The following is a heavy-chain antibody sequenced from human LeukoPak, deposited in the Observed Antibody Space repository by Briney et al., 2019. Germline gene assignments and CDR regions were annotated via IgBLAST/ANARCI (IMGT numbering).Heavy chain of an antibody. CDR3: ARRAVAGPSSDY. D-gene: IGHD6-19*01. CDR2: IIPILGIA. Sequence: ASVKVSCKASGGTFSSYAISWVRQAPGQGLEWMGRIIPILGIANYAQKFQGRVTITADKSTSTAYMELSSLRSEDTAVYYCARRAVAGPSSDYWGQGTLVTVSS. J-gene: IGHJ4*02. V-gene: IGHV1-69*04. CDR1: GGTFSSYA.